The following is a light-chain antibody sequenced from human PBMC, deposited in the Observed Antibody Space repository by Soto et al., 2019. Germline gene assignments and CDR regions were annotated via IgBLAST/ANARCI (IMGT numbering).Light chain of an antibody. J-gene: IGKJ1*01. CDR2: AAS. Sequence: DIQMTQSPSSLSASVGDTVTITCRASQGIIDYLAWYQQRPGKAPTLLIYAASTLHTGVPSRFSGSGAGTDVTLTIRSLQPEDVATYYCQKYDTAPQTFGPGTKVEIK. V-gene: IGKV1-27*01. CDR3: QKYDTAPQT. CDR1: QGIIDY.